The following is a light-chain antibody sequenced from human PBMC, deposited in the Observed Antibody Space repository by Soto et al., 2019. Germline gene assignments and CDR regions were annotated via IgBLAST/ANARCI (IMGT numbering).Light chain of an antibody. Sequence: DIQMTQSPSTLSASVGDRVTITCRASQSISSWLAWYQQKPGKAPKLMIYNASSLDSGVQSRFSGSGSGAAFTLTISSLQPDDFVTYYCHQYNSYSPWTFGQGTKVDIK. J-gene: IGKJ1*01. CDR2: NAS. CDR1: QSISSW. CDR3: HQYNSYSPWT. V-gene: IGKV1-5*03.